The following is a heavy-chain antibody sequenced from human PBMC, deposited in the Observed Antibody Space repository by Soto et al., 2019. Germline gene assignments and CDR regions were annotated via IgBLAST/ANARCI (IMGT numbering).Heavy chain of an antibody. J-gene: IGHJ6*02. CDR1: GDSVTFGHHY. Sequence: QVQLQESGPGLVKPSETLSLICVVSGDSVTFGHHYWTWIRQPPGKGLEWIGHIFFTGATNYSPSLKSRVPMSVDTSKSQFSLNLTSVTAADSAIYYCARGRSDSAGSSLGRRMDVWGQGTTVTVSS. V-gene: IGHV4-61*01. CDR2: IFFTGAT. D-gene: IGHD3-10*01. CDR3: ARGRSDSAGSSLGRRMDV.